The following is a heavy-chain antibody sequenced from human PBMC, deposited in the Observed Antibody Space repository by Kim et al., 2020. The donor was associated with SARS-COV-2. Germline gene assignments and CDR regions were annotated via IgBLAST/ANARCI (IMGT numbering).Heavy chain of an antibody. V-gene: IGHV1-45*02. CDR3: ATASGSYMGANWFDP. CDR1: GYTFTYRY. Sequence: SVKVSCKASGYTFTYRYLHWVRQAPGQALEWMGWITPFNGNTNYAQKFQDRVTITRDRSMSTAYMELSSLRSEDTAMYYCATASGSYMGANWFDPWGQGTLVTVSS. J-gene: IGHJ5*02. D-gene: IGHD1-26*01. CDR2: ITPFNGNT.